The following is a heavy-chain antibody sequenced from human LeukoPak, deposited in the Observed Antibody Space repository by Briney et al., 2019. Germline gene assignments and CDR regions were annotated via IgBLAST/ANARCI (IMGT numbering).Heavy chain of an antibody. Sequence: PGGSLRLSCSASGFTFSTYWMHWIRQVPGKGLVWVSRINTDGSSTSYADSMTGRFTISRDNAKNTVYLQMNSLRAEDTAVYFCARAGYCSGGTCYFDTWGQGTLVTVSS. CDR1: GFTFSTYW. J-gene: IGHJ4*02. V-gene: IGHV3-74*01. CDR2: INTDGSST. D-gene: IGHD2-15*01. CDR3: ARAGYCSGGTCYFDT.